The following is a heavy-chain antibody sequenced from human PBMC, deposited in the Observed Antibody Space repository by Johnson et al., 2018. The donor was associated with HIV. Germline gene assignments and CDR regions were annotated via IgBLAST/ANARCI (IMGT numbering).Heavy chain of an antibody. V-gene: IGHV3-9*01. Sequence: VQLVESGGGLVQPGRSLRLSCAASGFTFDDYAMHWVRQAPGKGLEWVSGISWNSGSIGYADSVKGRFTISRDNAKNSLYLQMNSLRAEDTALYYCAKDMEAAAGNPVGAFDIWGQGTMVTVSS. J-gene: IGHJ3*02. CDR2: ISWNSGSI. CDR1: GFTFDDYA. CDR3: AKDMEAAAGNPVGAFDI. D-gene: IGHD6-13*01.